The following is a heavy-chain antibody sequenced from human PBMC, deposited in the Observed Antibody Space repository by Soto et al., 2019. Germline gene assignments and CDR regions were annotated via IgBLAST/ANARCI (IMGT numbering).Heavy chain of an antibody. D-gene: IGHD3-9*01. Sequence: GGSLSLSCLSSGCACSSYARHWARPAPGKGLEYVSAINVNGSDTYYADSVKGRFTISRDNSRNTIYLQMSSLRADDTAIYYCPKEMGPCCDWSYSFHSWGRGPLVTVAS. CDR1: GCACSSYA. J-gene: IGHJ5*01. CDR3: PKEMGPCCDWSYSFHS. CDR2: INVNGSDT. V-gene: IGHV3-64D*06.